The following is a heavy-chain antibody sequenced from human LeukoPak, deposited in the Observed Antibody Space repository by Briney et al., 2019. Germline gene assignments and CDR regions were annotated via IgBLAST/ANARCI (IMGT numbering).Heavy chain of an antibody. CDR3: AKGQELGDGVFDS. V-gene: IGHV3-23*01. CDR1: GXTFRSIA. Sequence: PGGSLRLSCAASGXTFRSIAMTWVRQAPGKGREWVSSIRSNGDTTYNADSVKGRFTISRDNSKNTLYLQMNRLRVEDTAIYYCAKGQELGDGVFDSWGQGTLVTVSS. J-gene: IGHJ4*02. CDR2: IRSNGDTT. D-gene: IGHD7-27*01.